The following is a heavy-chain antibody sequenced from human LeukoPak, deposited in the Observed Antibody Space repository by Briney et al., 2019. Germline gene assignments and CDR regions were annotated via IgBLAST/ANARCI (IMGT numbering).Heavy chain of an antibody. D-gene: IGHD6-6*01. CDR2: FDPEDGET. J-gene: IGHJ4*02. CDR3: ARDVNFEYSSSLSVDY. CDR1: GYTLTELS. V-gene: IGHV1-24*01. Sequence: GASVKVSCKFSGYTLTELSMHWVRQAPGKGLEWMGGFDPEDGETIYAQKFQGRVTMTEDTSTDTAYMELSSLRSEDTAVYYCARDVNFEYSSSLSVDYWGQGTLVTVSS.